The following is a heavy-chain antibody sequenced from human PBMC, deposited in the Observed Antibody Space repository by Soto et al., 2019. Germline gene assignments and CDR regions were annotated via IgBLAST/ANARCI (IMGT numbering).Heavy chain of an antibody. V-gene: IGHV3-23*01. CDR3: AKDGIAVGEGDYYYYGMDV. CDR2: ISGSGGST. Sequence: HPGGSLRLSCAASGFTFSSYAMSWVRQAPGKGLEWVSAISGSGGSTYYADSVKGRFTISRDNSKNTLYLQMNSLRAEDTAVYYCAKDGIAVGEGDYYYYGMDVWGQGTTVTVSS. CDR1: GFTFSSYA. D-gene: IGHD6-19*01. J-gene: IGHJ6*02.